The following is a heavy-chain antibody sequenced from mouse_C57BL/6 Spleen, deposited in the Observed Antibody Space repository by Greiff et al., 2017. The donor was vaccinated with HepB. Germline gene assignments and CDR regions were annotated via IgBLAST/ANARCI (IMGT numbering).Heavy chain of an antibody. Sequence: QVQLQQSGAELVKPGASVKISCKASGYAFSSYWMNWVKQRPGKGLEWIGQIYPGDGDTNYNGKFKGKATLTADKSSSTAYMQLSSLTSEDSAVYFCARWGYYGNSWFAYWGQGTLVTVSA. CDR3: ARWGYYGNSWFAY. CDR2: IYPGDGDT. D-gene: IGHD2-1*01. J-gene: IGHJ3*01. V-gene: IGHV1-80*01. CDR1: GYAFSSYW.